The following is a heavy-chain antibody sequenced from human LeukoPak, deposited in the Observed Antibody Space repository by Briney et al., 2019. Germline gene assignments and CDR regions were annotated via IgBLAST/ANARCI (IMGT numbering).Heavy chain of an antibody. J-gene: IGHJ4*02. CDR2: AGWSCGTK. CDR1: GFNFYRYT. Sequence: GGSLRLSCATSGFNFYRYTIHWVRQAPGKGLEWVCLAGWSCGTKFYSDSVRGRFTISRNSGRKSVYLQMNHLTTVDTAFYFCAKELDTMFFDYWGQGALVTVSS. V-gene: IGHV3-43*01. D-gene: IGHD3-10*02. CDR3: AKELDTMFFDY.